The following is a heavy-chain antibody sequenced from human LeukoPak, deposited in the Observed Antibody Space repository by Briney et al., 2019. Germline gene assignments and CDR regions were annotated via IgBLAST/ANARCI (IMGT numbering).Heavy chain of an antibody. V-gene: IGHV3-11*04. CDR1: GFTFSDYY. J-gene: IGHJ3*02. CDR2: ISSSGSTI. D-gene: IGHD3-3*01. Sequence: GGSLRLSCAASGFTFSDYYMSWIRQAPGKGLEWVSYISSSGSTIYYADSVKGRFTISRDNAKNSLYLQMNSLRAEDTAVYYCASPEWLPDSIDIWGQGTMVTVSS. CDR3: ASPEWLPDSIDI.